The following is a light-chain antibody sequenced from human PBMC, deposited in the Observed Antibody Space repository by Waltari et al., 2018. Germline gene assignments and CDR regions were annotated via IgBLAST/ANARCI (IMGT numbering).Light chain of an antibody. Sequence: QSVLTQPPSVSGAPGQRVTISCTGSSPNIGSPHVVPWYQQLPGTAPKLLIYGNNNRPSGVPDRLSGSKSGTSASLAITGLQAGDEADYYCQSYDSSLSARVFGGGTKLTVL. CDR3: QSYDSSLSARV. J-gene: IGLJ3*02. V-gene: IGLV1-40*01. CDR1: SPNIGSPHV. CDR2: GNN.